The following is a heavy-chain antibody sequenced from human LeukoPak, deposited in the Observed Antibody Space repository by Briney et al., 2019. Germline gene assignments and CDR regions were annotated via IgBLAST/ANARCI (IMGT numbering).Heavy chain of an antibody. CDR2: MFHTGNGNS. J-gene: IGHJ4*02. D-gene: IGHD4-17*01. CDR1: GTSISSGNYY. Sequence: SQTLSLTCSVSGTSISSGNYYWSWIRQHPGEGLEWIGYMFHTGNGNSYYNPSLKSRASLSMDSAKNQFFLTLTSVTAADTAVYYCGRGPLGSFYGDYVVDYWGQGILIRVSS. V-gene: IGHV4-31*03. CDR3: GRGPLGSFYGDYVVDY.